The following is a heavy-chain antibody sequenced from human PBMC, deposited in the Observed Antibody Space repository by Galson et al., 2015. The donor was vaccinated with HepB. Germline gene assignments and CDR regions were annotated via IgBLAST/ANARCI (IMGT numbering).Heavy chain of an antibody. CDR2: ISYDGSNK. D-gene: IGHD2-2*01. Sequence: SLRLSCAASGFTFSSYAMHWVRQAPGKGLEWVAVISYDGSNKYYADSVKGRFTISRDNSKNTLYLQMNSLRAEDTAVYYCARGPRVVVVPAAAEIDYWGQGTLVTVSS. CDR3: ARGPRVVVVPAAAEIDY. J-gene: IGHJ4*02. V-gene: IGHV3-30-3*01. CDR1: GFTFSSYA.